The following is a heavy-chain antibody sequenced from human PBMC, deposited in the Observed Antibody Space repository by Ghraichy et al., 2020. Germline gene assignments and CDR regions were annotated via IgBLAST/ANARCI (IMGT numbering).Heavy chain of an antibody. CDR2: ISTYNRNT. CDR1: GYTFGMYG. Sequence: ASVKVSCKASGYTFGMYGISWVRQAPGQGLEWMGWISTYNRNTYYAQKFQGRLTLTTDTSTSTAYMDLGSLDSDDTAFYYCAKDDRLRFLEWLSSYYFVYWGQGTLVSVSS. V-gene: IGHV1-18*01. CDR3: AKDDRLRFLEWLSSYYFVY. D-gene: IGHD3-3*01. J-gene: IGHJ4*02.